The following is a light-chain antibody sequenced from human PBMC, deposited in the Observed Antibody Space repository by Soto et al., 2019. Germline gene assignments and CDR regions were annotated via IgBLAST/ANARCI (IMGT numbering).Light chain of an antibody. Sequence: DSQMTQAPSTLSASVGDRVIITCRASQSIGKWLAWYQQRPGKAPKLLIYDASNLESGVPSRFSGSTSGTEFTLTVSSLQPDDFATYYCQQYNTYPLSFGGGTKV. CDR3: QQYNTYPLS. J-gene: IGKJ4*01. CDR2: DAS. V-gene: IGKV1-5*01. CDR1: QSIGKW.